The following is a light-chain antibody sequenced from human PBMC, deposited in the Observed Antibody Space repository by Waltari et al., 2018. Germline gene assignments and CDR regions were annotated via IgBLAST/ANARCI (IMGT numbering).Light chain of an antibody. CDR3: HQYSASHT. V-gene: IGKV3-15*01. Sequence: EIVMTQSPATLSVSPGEGATLSCRASQSIGSRLAWYQQKRGQAPRLLIYDISTRATGIPARFSGSGSGTEFTLTISSLQSEDSATYYCHQYSASHTFGQGTELEI. CDR1: QSIGSR. J-gene: IGKJ2*01. CDR2: DIS.